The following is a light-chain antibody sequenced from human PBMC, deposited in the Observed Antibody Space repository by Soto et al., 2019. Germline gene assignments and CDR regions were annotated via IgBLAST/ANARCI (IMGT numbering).Light chain of an antibody. CDR1: QSVSSNY. V-gene: IGKV3-20*01. Sequence: EIVLTQSPGTLSLSPRERATLSCRASQSVSSNYLAWYQQKPGQAPRLLIYGASSRATGIPDRFSGSGSGTDFTLTISRLEPEDFAVYYCQQYGNSPQTFGQGTKVDSK. CDR2: GAS. J-gene: IGKJ1*01. CDR3: QQYGNSPQT.